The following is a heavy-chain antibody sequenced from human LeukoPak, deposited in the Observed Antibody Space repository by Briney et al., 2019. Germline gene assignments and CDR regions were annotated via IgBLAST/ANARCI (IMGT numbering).Heavy chain of an antibody. J-gene: IGHJ6*02. D-gene: IGHD6-13*01. V-gene: IGHV4-59*12. CDR1: GGSISSYY. CDR3: ARENSSSWYSSNYYYGMDV. CDR2: IYYSGST. Sequence: PSETLSLTCTVSGGSISSYYWSWIRQPPGKGLEWIGYIYYSGSTNYNPSLKSRVTISVDTSKNQFSLKLSSVTAADTAVYYCARENSSSWYSSNYYYGMDVWGQGTTVTVSS.